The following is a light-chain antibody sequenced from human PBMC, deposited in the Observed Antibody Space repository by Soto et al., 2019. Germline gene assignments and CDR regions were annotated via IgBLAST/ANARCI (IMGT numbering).Light chain of an antibody. CDR3: AAWDDSLNGYV. Sequence: QSVLTQPPSASGTPGQRVTISCSGSSSNIGSNTVSWCQHLPGTAPKLLIYSNNQRPSGVPDRFSGSKSGTSASLAISGLQSEDEADYHCAAWDDSLNGYVFGTGTKVTVL. J-gene: IGLJ1*01. CDR2: SNN. V-gene: IGLV1-44*01. CDR1: SSNIGSNT.